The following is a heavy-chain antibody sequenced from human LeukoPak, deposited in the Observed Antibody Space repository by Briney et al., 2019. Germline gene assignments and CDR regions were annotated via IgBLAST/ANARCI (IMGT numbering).Heavy chain of an antibody. CDR3: ARGRSRYDILTGLPGGDAFDI. CDR1: GYTFTSYG. CDR2: ISAYNGNT. V-gene: IGHV1-18*01. Sequence: ASVKVSCKASGYTFTSYGISWVRQAPGQGLEWMGWISAYNGNTNYAQKLQGRVTMTTDTSTSTAYMELRSLRSDDTAVYYCARGRSRYDILTGLPGGDAFDIWGQGTMVTVSS. J-gene: IGHJ3*02. D-gene: IGHD3-9*01.